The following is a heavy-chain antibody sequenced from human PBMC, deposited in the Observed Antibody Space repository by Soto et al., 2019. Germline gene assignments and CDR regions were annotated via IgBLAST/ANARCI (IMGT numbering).Heavy chain of an antibody. CDR2: IYYSGST. J-gene: IGHJ6*02. D-gene: IGHD3-9*01. V-gene: IGHV4-61*01. CDR1: GGSVSSGSYY. CDR3: AKAQRYFGLYHYGMDV. Sequence: PSETLSLTCTVSGGSVSSGSYYWSWIRQPPGKGLEWIGYIYYSGSTNYNPSLKSRVTISVDTSKNQFSLKLSSVTAADTAVYYCAKAQRYFGLYHYGMDVWGQGTTVTVSS.